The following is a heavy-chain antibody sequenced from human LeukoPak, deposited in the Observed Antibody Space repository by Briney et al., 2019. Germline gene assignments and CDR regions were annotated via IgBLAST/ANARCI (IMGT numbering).Heavy chain of an antibody. CDR2: IRSKAYGGTT. CDR3: TSPTIGGYSSGYYPYYFDY. V-gene: IGHV3-49*03. CDR1: GFTFSSYG. D-gene: IGHD3-22*01. J-gene: IGHJ4*02. Sequence: PGGSLRLSCTASGFTFSSYGMNWFRQAPGKGLERVGFIRSKAYGGTTEYAASVKGRFTISRDDSKSIAYLQMNSLKTEDTAVYYCTSPTIGGYSSGYYPYYFDYWGQGTLVTVSS.